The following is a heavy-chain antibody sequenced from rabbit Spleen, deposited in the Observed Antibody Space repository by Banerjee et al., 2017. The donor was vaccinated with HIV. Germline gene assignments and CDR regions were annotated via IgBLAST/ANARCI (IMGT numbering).Heavy chain of an antibody. Sequence: QSLEESGGDLVKPGASLTLTCTASGVSFTSNYYMGWVRQAPGKGLEWIACIDTGSSGFTYFASWAKGRFTISKTSSTTVTLQVTSLTAADTATYFCARDTGTSFSTYGMDLWGQGTLVTVS. CDR2: IDTGSSGFT. D-gene: IGHD7-1*01. V-gene: IGHV1S40*01. J-gene: IGHJ3*01. CDR3: ARDTGTSFSTYGMDL. CDR1: GVSFTSNYY.